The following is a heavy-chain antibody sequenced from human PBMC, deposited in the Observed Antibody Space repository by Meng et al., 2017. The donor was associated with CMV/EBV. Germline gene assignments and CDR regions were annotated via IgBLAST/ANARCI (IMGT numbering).Heavy chain of an antibody. Sequence: LSLTCAAPGFTFSSYSMNWVRQAPGKGLEWVSYISSSSSTIYYADSVKGRFTISRDNAKNSLYLQMNSLRAEDTAVYYCATYGDYNWFDPWGQGTLVTVSS. V-gene: IGHV3-48*04. CDR3: ATYGDYNWFDP. CDR2: ISSSSSTI. CDR1: GFTFSSYS. D-gene: IGHD4-17*01. J-gene: IGHJ5*02.